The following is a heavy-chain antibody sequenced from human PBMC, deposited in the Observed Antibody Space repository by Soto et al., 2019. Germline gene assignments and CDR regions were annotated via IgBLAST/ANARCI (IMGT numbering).Heavy chain of an antibody. CDR1: GFTFRTYN. V-gene: IGHV3-48*01. J-gene: IGHJ4*02. Sequence: GGSLRLSCAASGFTFRTYNMNWVRQAPGKGLEWVSYISSSTGTIYYADSVKGRFTISRDNAKNSLYLQMNSLRAEDTAVYYCATLRYFDYFDYWGQGTLVTVSS. CDR2: ISSSTGTI. CDR3: ATLRYFDYFDY. D-gene: IGHD3-9*01.